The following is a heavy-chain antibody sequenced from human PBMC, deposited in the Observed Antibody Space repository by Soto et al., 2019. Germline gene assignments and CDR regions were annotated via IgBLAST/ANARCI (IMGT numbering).Heavy chain of an antibody. V-gene: IGHV3-48*02. D-gene: IGHD4-17*01. CDR1: RFTFSSYS. J-gene: IGHJ4*02. CDR2: ISSSSDTV. CDR3: ARDRYGDYVFDY. Sequence: EVQLVESGGGLVQPGGSLRLSCAASRFTFSSYSMNWVRQAPGKGLEWVSYISSSSDTVYYADSVKGRFTISRDNAKNSLFLQMNSLRDEDTAVYYCARDRYGDYVFDYWGQGTLVTVSS.